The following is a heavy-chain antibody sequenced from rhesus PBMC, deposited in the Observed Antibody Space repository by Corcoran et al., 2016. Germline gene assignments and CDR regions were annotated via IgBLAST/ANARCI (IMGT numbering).Heavy chain of an antibody. D-gene: IGHD2-2*01. CDR2: INSGGGST. Sequence: EVQLVESGGGLAKPGGSLRLSCAASGFTFSSYWMNWVRQTPGKGLEWISAINSGGGSTYYPDSVKVRFTISRDNSKNTRSLQMNSLRAEDTAVYYCAKRGYCTSTTCYVPFDYWGQGVLVTVSS. J-gene: IGHJ4*01. CDR3: AKRGYCTSTTCYVPFDY. V-gene: IGHV3S42*01. CDR1: GFTFSSYW.